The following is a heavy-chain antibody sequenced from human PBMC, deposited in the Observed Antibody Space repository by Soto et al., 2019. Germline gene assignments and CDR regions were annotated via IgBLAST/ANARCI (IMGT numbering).Heavy chain of an antibody. Sequence: EVQLLESGGGLVLPGGSLRLSCAGSGFTPTTTPLSWVRQPPGKGLEWVATVSGTASRTYYVDSVKGRFFISRDNSKNTVTLQMNNLTGDDTAVYYCATSFRYFDNWGQGTRVTVSS. CDR1: GFTPTTTP. D-gene: IGHD3-9*01. J-gene: IGHJ4*02. CDR3: ATSFRYFDN. CDR2: VSGTASRT. V-gene: IGHV3-23*01.